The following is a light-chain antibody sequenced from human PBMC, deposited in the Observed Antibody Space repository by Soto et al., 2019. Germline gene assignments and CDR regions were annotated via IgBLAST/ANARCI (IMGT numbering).Light chain of an antibody. V-gene: IGLV2-23*01. Sequence: QSALTQPASVSGSPGQSITTSCTGTSSDVGSYNLVSWYQQHPRKAPKLMNYEGSKRPSGVSNRFSGSKSGNTASLTISGLQAEDEADYYCCSYAGGSTVVFGGGTKVTVL. CDR2: EGS. J-gene: IGLJ2*01. CDR3: CSYAGGSTVV. CDR1: SSDVGSYNL.